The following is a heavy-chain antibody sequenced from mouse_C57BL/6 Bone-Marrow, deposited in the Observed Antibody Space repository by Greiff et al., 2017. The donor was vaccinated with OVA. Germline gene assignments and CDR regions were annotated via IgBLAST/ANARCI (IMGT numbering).Heavy chain of an antibody. V-gene: IGHV1-15*01. J-gene: IGHJ1*03. Sequence: QVQLQQSGAELVRPGASVTLSCKASGYTFTDYEMHWVQQTPVHGLEWIGAIDPETGGTAYTPKFKGQAILSADKSSSTAYLELRSLTSEDSAVYYCTRRETTVGVDDWGTGTTVTVSS. CDR2: IDPETGGT. CDR1: GYTFTDYE. CDR3: TRRETTVGVDD. D-gene: IGHD1-1*01.